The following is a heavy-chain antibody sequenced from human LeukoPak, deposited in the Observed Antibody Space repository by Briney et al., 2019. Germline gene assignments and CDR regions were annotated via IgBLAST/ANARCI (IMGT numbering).Heavy chain of an antibody. D-gene: IGHD6-19*01. CDR1: GFTFSSYA. J-gene: IGHJ4*02. V-gene: IGHV3-30-3*01. Sequence: PGRSLRLSCAASGFTFSSYAMHWVRQAPGKGLEWVAVISYDGSNKYYADSVKGRFTISRDNSKNTLYLQMNSLRAEDTAVYYSLAVAGTVQRKDYWGQGTLVTVSS. CDR2: ISYDGSNK. CDR3: LAVAGTVQRKDY.